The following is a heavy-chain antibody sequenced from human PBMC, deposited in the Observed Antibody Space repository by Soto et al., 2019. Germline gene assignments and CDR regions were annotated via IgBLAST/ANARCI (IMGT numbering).Heavy chain of an antibody. D-gene: IGHD4-17*01. Sequence: QVQLVESVGGVVQPGRSLRLSCAASGFTFSSYGMHWVRQAPGKGLVWVAVIWYDGSNKYYADSVKGRFTISRDNSKTTPYLQMNSLRAEDTAVYYCARDGDYGDYPWFDYWGQGTLVTVSS. CDR3: ARDGDYGDYPWFDY. CDR2: IWYDGSNK. CDR1: GFTFSSYG. V-gene: IGHV3-33*01. J-gene: IGHJ4*02.